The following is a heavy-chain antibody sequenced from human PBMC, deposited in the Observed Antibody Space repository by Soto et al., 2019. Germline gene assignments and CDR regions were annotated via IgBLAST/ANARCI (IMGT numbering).Heavy chain of an antibody. V-gene: IGHV4-59*01. CDR2: IYYSGST. Sequence: QVQLQESGPGLVKPSETLSLTCTVSGGSISSYYWSWIRQPPGKGLEWIGYIYYSGSTNYNPSLKSRVTISVDTSKNQFSLKMSSVSAADTAVYYCARGGSSWYVWYFDLWGRGTLVTVSS. J-gene: IGHJ2*01. D-gene: IGHD6-13*01. CDR3: ARGGSSWYVWYFDL. CDR1: GGSISSYY.